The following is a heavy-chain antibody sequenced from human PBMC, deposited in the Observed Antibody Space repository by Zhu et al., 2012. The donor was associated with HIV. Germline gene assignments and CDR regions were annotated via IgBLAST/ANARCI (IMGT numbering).Heavy chain of an antibody. CDR2: IYHSGSI. CDR1: GYSISSGYY. D-gene: IGHD3-10*01. V-gene: IGHV4-38-2*02. CDR3: AGEEMVRGXSWFDP. Sequence: QVQLQESGPGLVKPSETLSLTCAVSGYSISSGYYWGWIRQPPGKGLEWIGNIYHSGSIYYNPSLKSRVTISLDTSKNQFSLKLSSVTAADTAVYYCAGEEMVRGXSWFDPWGQGTPWSPSPQ. J-gene: IGHJ5*02.